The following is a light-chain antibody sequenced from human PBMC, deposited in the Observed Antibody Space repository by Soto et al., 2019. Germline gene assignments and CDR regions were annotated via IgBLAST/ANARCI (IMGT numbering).Light chain of an antibody. CDR3: QQFGTSPYT. V-gene: IGKV3-20*01. CDR1: VSVRTD. J-gene: IGKJ2*01. CDR2: GAS. Sequence: EIVMTQSPDTLSLSPGQRATLSRRASVSVRTDLAWYQQKPGQAPRLLIYGASTRATGIPDRFSGSGSGTDFTLTISRLEPEDFAVYWCQQFGTSPYTFGQGTKVDIK.